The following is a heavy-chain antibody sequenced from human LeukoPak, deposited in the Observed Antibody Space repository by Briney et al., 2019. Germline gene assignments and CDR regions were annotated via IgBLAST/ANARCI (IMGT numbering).Heavy chain of an antibody. CDR2: ISAYNGNT. CDR3: ARGGFSYYDILTGYFFDY. Sequence: ASVKVSCKASGYTFTSYGISWVRQAPGQGLEWMGWISAYNGNTNYAQKLQGRVTMTTDTSTSTAYTELWSLRSDDTAVYYCARGGFSYYDILTGYFFDYWGQGTLVTVSS. V-gene: IGHV1-18*01. D-gene: IGHD3-9*01. J-gene: IGHJ4*02. CDR1: GYTFTSYG.